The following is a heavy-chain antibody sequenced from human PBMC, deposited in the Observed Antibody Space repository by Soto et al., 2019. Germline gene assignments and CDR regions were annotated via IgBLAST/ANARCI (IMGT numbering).Heavy chain of an antibody. CDR1: GGTFSNYA. CDR2: IIPIFETT. J-gene: IGHJ6*02. Sequence: QVQLVQSGAEVKKPGSSVKVSCKASGGTFSNYAFSWVRQVPGQGLEWMGGIIPIFETTNYAQKFQGRVTITADESTSTTYMELSSVSSEDTAVFFCARDMIPAAISYRYYAMDVWGQGTTVTVSS. D-gene: IGHD2-2*01. CDR3: ARDMIPAAISYRYYAMDV. V-gene: IGHV1-69*01.